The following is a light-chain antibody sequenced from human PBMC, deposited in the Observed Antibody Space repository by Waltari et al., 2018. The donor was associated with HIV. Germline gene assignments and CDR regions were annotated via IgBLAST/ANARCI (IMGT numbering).Light chain of an antibody. CDR3: QSADNSGSYQV. J-gene: IGLJ3*02. Sequence: SYELTQPPSVSVSPGQTAKITCSGDALPKQYAYWYKQKPGQAPVVMIYKDTERPSGIPERFSASTSGTTVTLTISGVQAEDEADYYCQSADNSGSYQVFGGGTKLTVL. CDR1: ALPKQY. V-gene: IGLV3-25*03. CDR2: KDT.